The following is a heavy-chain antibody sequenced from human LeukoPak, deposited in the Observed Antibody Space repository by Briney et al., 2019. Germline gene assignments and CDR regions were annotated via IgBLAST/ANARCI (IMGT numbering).Heavy chain of an antibody. D-gene: IGHD6-19*01. CDR2: IYYSWST. Sequence: PSETLSLTCTVSGGSISSSSYYWGWIRQSPWKGLDWIGNIYYSWSTYYNPSLKIRVTISLDTSKNQFSLKLYSVTAADTAVYYCAREVVGSGKRVFGARRGPSYFDYWGQGTLVTVSS. V-gene: IGHV4-39*02. J-gene: IGHJ4*02. CDR3: AREVVGSGKRVFGARRGPSYFDY. CDR1: GGSISSSSYY.